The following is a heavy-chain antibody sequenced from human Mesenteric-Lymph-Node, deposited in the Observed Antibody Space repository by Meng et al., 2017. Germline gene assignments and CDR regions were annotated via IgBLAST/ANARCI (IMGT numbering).Heavy chain of an antibody. Sequence: ASVKVSCKASGYTFTYYYMHWVRQAPGQGLEWMGIINPSAGSTSYAQKFQGRVTITADKSTSTAYMELSSLRSEDTAVYYCATNVRPEQHYWGQGTLVTVSS. CDR1: GYTFTYYY. CDR2: INPSAGST. CDR3: ATNVRPEQHY. J-gene: IGHJ4*02. V-gene: IGHV1-46*01. D-gene: IGHD1-14*01.